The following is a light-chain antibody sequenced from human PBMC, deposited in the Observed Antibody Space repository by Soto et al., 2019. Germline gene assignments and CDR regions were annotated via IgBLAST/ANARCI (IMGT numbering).Light chain of an antibody. CDR3: QTWGTGIHVV. CDR2: LDSDGSH. Sequence: QLVLTQSPSASASLGASVKLTCTLSSGHSSYAIAWHQQQPEKGPRYLMKLDSDGSHTKGDAIPDRFSGSSSGAKRYLTISGLQSEDEADYYCQTWGTGIHVVFGGGTKLTVL. J-gene: IGLJ2*01. V-gene: IGLV4-69*01. CDR1: SGHSSYA.